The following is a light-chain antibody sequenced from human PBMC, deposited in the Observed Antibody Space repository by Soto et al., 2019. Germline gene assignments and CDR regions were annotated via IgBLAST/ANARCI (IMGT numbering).Light chain of an antibody. V-gene: IGKV3-11*01. CDR3: QQRSTWPLT. Sequence: EIVLTQSPATLFLSPGERATLSCRASQRVSRFLVWYQQKPGQAPRLLTTDASNRATGIPARFSGSGSGTDFTLTISSIEPEDLAVYDCQQRSTWPLTFGGGTKVEI. CDR1: QRVSRF. J-gene: IGKJ4*01. CDR2: DAS.